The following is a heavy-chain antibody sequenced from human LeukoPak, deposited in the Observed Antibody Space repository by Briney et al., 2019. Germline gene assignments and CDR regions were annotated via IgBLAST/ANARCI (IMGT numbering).Heavy chain of an antibody. CDR3: AKVPAAAAGTLLFDY. CDR1: GFTFSSYG. J-gene: IGHJ4*02. D-gene: IGHD6-13*01. CDR2: IRYDGSNK. V-gene: IGHV3-30*02. Sequence: GGSLRLACAAYGFTFSSYGMHWVRQAPGKGLEWVAFIRYDGSNKYYADSVKGRFTISRDNSKNTLYLQMNSLRAEDTAVYYCAKVPAAAAGTLLFDYWGQGTLVTVSS.